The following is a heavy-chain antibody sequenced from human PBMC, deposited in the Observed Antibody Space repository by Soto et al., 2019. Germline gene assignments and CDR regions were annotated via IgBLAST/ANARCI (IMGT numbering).Heavy chain of an antibody. J-gene: IGHJ4*02. CDR1: GGSISSGGYY. V-gene: IGHV4-31*03. Sequence: QVQLQESGPGLVKPSQTLTLTCTVSGGSISSGGYYWSWIRQHPGKGLEWIGHISDSGNTYYNPSLTSRVTISVDTSENHFSLNLSAVTAADTAVYYCARTTFYDIFTAYYSLFDYWGQGTLVTVSS. D-gene: IGHD3-9*01. CDR3: ARTTFYDIFTAYYSLFDY. CDR2: ISDSGNT.